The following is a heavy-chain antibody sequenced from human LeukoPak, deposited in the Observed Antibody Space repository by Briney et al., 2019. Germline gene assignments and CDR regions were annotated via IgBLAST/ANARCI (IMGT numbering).Heavy chain of an antibody. V-gene: IGHV4-59*01. CDR3: ARGDRSGNFGYYFDY. Sequence: SETLSLTCTVSGGSISSYYWSWIRQPPGKGREYIGYIYYSGSTNYNPSLKNRVTISVDTSKNQFSLKLNSVTAADTAVYYCARGDRSGNFGYYFDYWGQGTLVPVSS. J-gene: IGHJ4*02. D-gene: IGHD3-10*01. CDR2: IYYSGST. CDR1: GGSISSYY.